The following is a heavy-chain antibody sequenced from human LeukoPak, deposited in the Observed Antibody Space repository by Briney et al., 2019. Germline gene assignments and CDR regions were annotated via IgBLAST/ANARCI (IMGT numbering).Heavy chain of an antibody. D-gene: IGHD2-15*01. CDR3: ARGGCSGGSCYSDY. Sequence: GGSLRLSGEASGFTFSSIAMSWVRRAQGKGLEWVSAISGSGGSTYYADFVKGRFTISRDNSKNTLYLQMNRLRAEDTAVYYCARGGCSGGSCYSDYWGQGTLVTVSS. CDR1: GFTFSSIA. V-gene: IGHV3-23*01. CDR2: ISGSGGST. J-gene: IGHJ4*02.